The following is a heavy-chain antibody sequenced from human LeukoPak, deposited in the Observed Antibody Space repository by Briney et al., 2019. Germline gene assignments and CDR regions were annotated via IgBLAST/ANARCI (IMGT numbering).Heavy chain of an antibody. CDR1: GFTFTSYW. D-gene: IGHD3/OR15-3a*01. CDR3: ASEDGTSFAY. Sequence: GGSLRLSCAASGFTFTSYWMHWVRQVPGKRLVWVSRINGDGSATSHTDSVKGRFTVSRDNAKNTLYLQMNSLRAEDTAVYYCASEDGTSFAYWGQGTLVTVSS. J-gene: IGHJ4*02. V-gene: IGHV3-74*01. CDR2: INGDGSAT.